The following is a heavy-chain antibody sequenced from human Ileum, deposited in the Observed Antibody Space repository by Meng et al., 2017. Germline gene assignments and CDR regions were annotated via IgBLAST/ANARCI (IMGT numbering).Heavy chain of an antibody. V-gene: IGHV3-64*01. D-gene: IGHD3-10*01. J-gene: IGHJ2*01. Sequence: GGSLRLSCAVSGFTFSSYAMHWVRQAPGKGLEYVSAISSNGGSTYYANSVKGRFTISRDNSKNTLYLQMGSLRAGDMAVYYCAKDTGNYWYFDLWGRGTLVTVFS. CDR3: AKDTGNYWYFDL. CDR2: ISSNGGST. CDR1: GFTFSSYA.